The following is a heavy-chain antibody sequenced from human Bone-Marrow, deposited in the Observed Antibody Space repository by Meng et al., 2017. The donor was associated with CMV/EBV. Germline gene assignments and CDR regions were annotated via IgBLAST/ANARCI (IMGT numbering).Heavy chain of an antibody. J-gene: IGHJ4*02. Sequence: GESLKISCVASGFTFSSYSMNWVRQAPGKGLEWVSYISGGSSSKKYADSVKGRFTISRDNAKNSLYLQMNSLRAEDTAVYYCARDPRYCTNGVCSGWGQGTLVTVSS. CDR1: GFTFSSYS. CDR3: ARDPRYCTNGVCSG. CDR2: ISGGSSSK. D-gene: IGHD2-8*01. V-gene: IGHV3-48*04.